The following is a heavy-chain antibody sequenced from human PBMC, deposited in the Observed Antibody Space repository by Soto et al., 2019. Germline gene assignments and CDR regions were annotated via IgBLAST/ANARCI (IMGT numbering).Heavy chain of an antibody. CDR2: ISAYNGNT. Sequence: QVQLVQSGAEVKKPGASVKVSCKASGYTFTSCGISWVRQNPGQGLEWMGWISAYNGNTNYAQKLQGRVTMTTDTSTSTAYMELRSLRSDDTAVYYCARVYRITMVRGELSEYWGQGTLVTVSS. CDR3: ARVYRITMVRGELSEY. CDR1: GYTFTSCG. V-gene: IGHV1-18*01. J-gene: IGHJ4*02. D-gene: IGHD3-10*01.